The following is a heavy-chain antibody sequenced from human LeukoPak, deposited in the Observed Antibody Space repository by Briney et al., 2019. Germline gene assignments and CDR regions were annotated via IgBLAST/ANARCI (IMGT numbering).Heavy chain of an antibody. Sequence: PGGSLRPSRAASGFTFSSYAMSWVRQAPGKGLEWVSAISGSGGSTYYADSVKGRFTISRDNAKNSLYLQMNSLRAEDTAVYYCARRTGRKFDYWGQGTLVTVSS. CDR3: ARRTGRKFDY. CDR2: ISGSGGST. J-gene: IGHJ4*02. V-gene: IGHV3-23*01. CDR1: GFTFSSYA.